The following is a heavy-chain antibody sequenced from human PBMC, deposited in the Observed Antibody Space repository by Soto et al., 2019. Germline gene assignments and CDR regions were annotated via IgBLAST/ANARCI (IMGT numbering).Heavy chain of an antibody. CDR2: ISSSSSYI. CDR3: ARDREAIAAAGRGAEDY. V-gene: IGHV3-21*01. Sequence: EVQLVESGGGLVKPGGSLRLSCAASGFTFSSYSMNWFPQAPGKGLGGASSISSSSSYIYYADSAKGRFTISRDNAKNSLYLQMNSLRAEDTAVYYCARDREAIAAAGRGAEDYWGQGTLVTVSS. D-gene: IGHD6-13*01. CDR1: GFTFSSYS. J-gene: IGHJ4*02.